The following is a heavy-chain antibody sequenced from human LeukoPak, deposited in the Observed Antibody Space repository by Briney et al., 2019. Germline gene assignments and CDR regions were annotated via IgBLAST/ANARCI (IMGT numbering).Heavy chain of an antibody. V-gene: IGHV4-34*01. CDR3: ARAKFPSSRYCSGGSCYEYYFDY. D-gene: IGHD2-15*01. Sequence: SETLSLTCAVYGGSFSGYYWSWIRQPPGKGLEWIGEINHSGSTNYNPSLKSRVTISVDTSKNQFSLKLSSVTAADTAVYYCARAKFPSSRYCSGGSCYEYYFDYWGQGTLVIVS. CDR2: INHSGST. CDR1: GGSFSGYY. J-gene: IGHJ4*02.